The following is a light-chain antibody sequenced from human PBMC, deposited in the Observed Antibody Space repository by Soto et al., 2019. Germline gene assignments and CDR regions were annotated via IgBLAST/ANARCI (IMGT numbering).Light chain of an antibody. Sequence: QSVLTQSPSVSGAPRQSVNISCSGNNSNIGSNAVHWYQQLPGKAPKLLMYYNDMLPSGVSDRFSGSKSGTSASLAISGLQSEDEADYYCAAWDDGLNAYVFGAGTKVTVL. CDR2: YND. CDR3: AAWDDGLNAYV. J-gene: IGLJ1*01. CDR1: NSNIGSNA. V-gene: IGLV1-36*01.